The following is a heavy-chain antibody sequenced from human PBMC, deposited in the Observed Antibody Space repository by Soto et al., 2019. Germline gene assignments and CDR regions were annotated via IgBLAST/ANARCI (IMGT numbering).Heavy chain of an antibody. CDR2: IYYSGST. J-gene: IGHJ4*02. CDR3: AREPLT. V-gene: IGHV4-31*03. CDR1: GGSISTGGYY. Sequence: QVQLQESGPGLVKPSQTLSLTCTVSGGSISTGGYYWSGIRQHPGKGLEWIGYIYYSGSTYYNPSLNSRGTIAVDTSTDQSSLKLSSVTAADTAVYYCAREPLTWGQGTLVTVSS.